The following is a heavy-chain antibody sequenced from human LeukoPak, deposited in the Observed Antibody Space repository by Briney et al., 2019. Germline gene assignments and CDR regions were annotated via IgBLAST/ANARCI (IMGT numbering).Heavy chain of an antibody. D-gene: IGHD3-16*01. CDR1: GFTVSSNY. CDR3: TTNPYYDYVWGSRDAFDI. V-gene: IGHV3-15*01. J-gene: IGHJ3*02. CDR2: IKSKTDGGTT. Sequence: GGSLRLSCAASGFTVSSNYMSWVRQAPGKGLEWVGRIKSKTDGGTTDYAAPVKGRFTISRDDSKNTLYLQMNSLKTEDTAVYYCTTNPYYDYVWGSRDAFDIWGQGTMVTVSS.